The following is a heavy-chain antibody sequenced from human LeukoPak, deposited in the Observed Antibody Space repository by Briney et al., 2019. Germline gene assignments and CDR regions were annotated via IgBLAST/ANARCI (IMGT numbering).Heavy chain of an antibody. J-gene: IGHJ4*02. CDR3: ARGGMYVDY. CDR2: INHSGST. V-gene: IGHV4-34*01. Sequence: SETLSLTCAVYGGSFSGYYWSWIRQPPGKGLEWIGEINHSGSTNYNPSLKSRVTISVDTSKNQFSLKLSSVTAADTAVYYCARGGMYVDYWGQGTLVTVPS. CDR1: GGSFSGYY.